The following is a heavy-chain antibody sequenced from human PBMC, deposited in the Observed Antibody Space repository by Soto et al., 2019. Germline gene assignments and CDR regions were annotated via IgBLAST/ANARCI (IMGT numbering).Heavy chain of an antibody. CDR2: FIPVVAMA. J-gene: IGHJ6*02. CDR3: ANGLDSYFCYGMDV. V-gene: IGHV1-69*04. D-gene: IGHD2-8*01. Sequence: QVQLVQSGSEVRKPGSSVKVSCKTSGGPLSSFAISWVRQAPGQGLEWVGTFIPVVAMAKYGQNFQGRATSTADQATKTMFMELSSLRFEDTAIYYCANGLDSYFCYGMDVWGQGTTVTVSS. CDR1: GGPLSSFA.